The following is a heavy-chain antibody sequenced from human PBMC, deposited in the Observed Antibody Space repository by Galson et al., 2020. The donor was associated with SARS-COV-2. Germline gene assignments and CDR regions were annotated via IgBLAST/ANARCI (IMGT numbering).Heavy chain of an antibody. J-gene: IGHJ4*02. D-gene: IGHD5-12*01. CDR1: GFTFSSYG. CDR2: IWYDGSNK. V-gene: IGHV3-33*01. CDR3: ATDLDGSGYGFDY. Sequence: GSLRLSCEASGFTFSSYGMHWVRHAPGKGLESVAVIWYDGSNKYYADSVKGRFTISRDNSKNTLYLQMNSLRAEDTAVYYCATDLDGSGYGFDYWGQGTLVTVSS.